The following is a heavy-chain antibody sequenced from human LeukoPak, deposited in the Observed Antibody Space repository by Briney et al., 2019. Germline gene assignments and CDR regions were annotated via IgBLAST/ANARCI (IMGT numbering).Heavy chain of an antibody. CDR1: GYTFTSYE. J-gene: IGHJ6*03. V-gene: IGHV1-8*02. CDR3: ASRSRGYRYGSMDV. Sequence: ASVKVSCKASGYTFTSYEINWVRQATGQELEWMGWMNPNSGNTGYAQKFQGRVTMTRNTSISTAYMELSSLRSEDTAVYYCASRSRGYRYGSMDVWGKGTTVTVSS. D-gene: IGHD5-18*01. CDR2: MNPNSGNT.